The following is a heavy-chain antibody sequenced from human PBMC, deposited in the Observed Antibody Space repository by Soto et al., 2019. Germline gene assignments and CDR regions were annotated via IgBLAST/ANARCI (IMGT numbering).Heavy chain of an antibody. CDR1: GFSLSTTGVG. CDR3: VQSRCGGDCLQSYSSHSYYGLDV. J-gene: IGHJ6*02. V-gene: IGHV2-5*02. Sequence: QITLKESGPTLVKPTQTLTLTCTFSGFSLSTTGVGVGWIRQPPGKALEWLALICWDDDKRYNPSLKSRLTITKDTSKNQVVLTMTNMDPVDTATYYCVQSRCGGDCLQSYSSHSYYGLDVWGQGTTVTVSS. CDR2: ICWDDDK. D-gene: IGHD2-21*01.